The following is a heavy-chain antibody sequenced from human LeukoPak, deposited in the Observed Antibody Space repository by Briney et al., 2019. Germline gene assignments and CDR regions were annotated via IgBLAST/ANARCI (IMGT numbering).Heavy chain of an antibody. CDR1: GGTFSSYA. CDR2: IIPIFGTA. CDR3: ARDVIVGARNYYYGMDV. J-gene: IGHJ6*02. Sequence: ASVKVSCKASGGTFSSYAISWVRQAPGQGLEWMGGIIPIFGTANYAQKFQGRVTITADESTSTAYMELSSLRSEDTAVYYCARDVIVGARNYYYGMDVWGQGTTVTVSS. D-gene: IGHD1-26*01. V-gene: IGHV1-69*01.